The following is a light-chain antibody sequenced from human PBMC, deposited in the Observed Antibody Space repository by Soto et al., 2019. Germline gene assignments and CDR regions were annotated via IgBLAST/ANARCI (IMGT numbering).Light chain of an antibody. V-gene: IGLV1-51*02. CDR2: ETN. CDR1: SSNIGKNY. J-gene: IGLJ2*01. Sequence: QSVLTQPPSVSAASGQKVTISCSGGSSNIGKNYVSWYQQLPGTAPKLRIYETNKRPSGIPDRFSGSKSGTSATLGISGLETGDEAHYYCGTWDTSLTVVLFGGGTKLTVL. CDR3: GTWDTSLTVVL.